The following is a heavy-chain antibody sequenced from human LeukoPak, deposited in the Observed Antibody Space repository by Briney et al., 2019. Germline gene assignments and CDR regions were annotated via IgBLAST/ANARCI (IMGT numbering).Heavy chain of an antibody. J-gene: IGHJ4*02. Sequence: GGSLRLSCAASGFTFSSYSMNWVRQAPGKGLEWVSSISSSRNYIYYADPVKGRFTISRDNAKNSLYLQMNSLRAEDTALYYCARGLQGIDYWGQGTLVTVSS. CDR3: ARGLQGIDY. CDR1: GFTFSSYS. CDR2: ISSSRNYI. D-gene: IGHD4-11*01. V-gene: IGHV3-21*04.